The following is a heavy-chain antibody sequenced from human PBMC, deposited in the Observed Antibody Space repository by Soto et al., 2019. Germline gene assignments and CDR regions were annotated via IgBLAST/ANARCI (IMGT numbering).Heavy chain of an antibody. CDR2: ICPGDSDT. V-gene: IGHV5-51*01. D-gene: IGHD1-26*01. CDR1: GYSFTTYW. CDR3: ARISGNYRSPFDS. J-gene: IGHJ4*02. Sequence: PGESLKISCKGSGYSFTTYWIGWVRQMPGKGLEWMGIICPGDSDTRYSPSFQGQVTISADKSITTAYLQWSSLKASDTAMYYCARISGNYRSPFDSWGQGTLVTVSS.